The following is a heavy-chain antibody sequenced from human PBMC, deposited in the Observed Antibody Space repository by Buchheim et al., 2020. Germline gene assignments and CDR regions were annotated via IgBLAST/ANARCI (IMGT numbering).Heavy chain of an antibody. CDR2: ISSSSSTI. Sequence: EVQLVESGGDLVQPGGSLRLSCAASGFTFSNYSMTWVRQAPGKGLEWISYISSSSSTIYYADPVNGRFTISRDHAKNSLFLQMNSLRDEDTAVYYCASTMRNDYWGQGTL. D-gene: IGHD3-3*01. V-gene: IGHV3-48*02. CDR3: ASTMRNDY. J-gene: IGHJ4*02. CDR1: GFTFSNYS.